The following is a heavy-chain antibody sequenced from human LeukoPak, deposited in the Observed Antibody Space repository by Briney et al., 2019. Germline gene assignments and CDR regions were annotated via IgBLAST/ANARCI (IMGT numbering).Heavy chain of an antibody. CDR2: VKSNGSTT. J-gene: IGHJ3*02. CDR1: GFTLSNYG. V-gene: IGHV3-74*01. CDR3: ATAGGYYDSSGHHYDGAFGI. Sequence: GGSLRLSCAASGFTLSNYGMHWVRQAPGKGLVWVSRVKSNGSTTNYADSVKGRFVISRDNAKNTLYLQMNSLRAEDTAVYYCATAGGYYDSSGHHYDGAFGIWGQGTMVTVSS. D-gene: IGHD3-22*01.